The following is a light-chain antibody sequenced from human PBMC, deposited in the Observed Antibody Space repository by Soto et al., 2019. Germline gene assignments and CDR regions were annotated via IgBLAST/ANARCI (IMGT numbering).Light chain of an antibody. CDR2: WAS. V-gene: IGKV4-1*01. CDR1: QSVLSTSNNKNY. Sequence: DIVMTQSPDSLAVSLGERATINSKSTQSVLSTSNNKNYLAWYKQKPGQPPKLLIYWASTRESGVPDRFSGSGSGTDFTLTISSLQAEDVAVYYCQQYYSTPLTFGGGTKVEIK. J-gene: IGKJ4*01. CDR3: QQYYSTPLT.